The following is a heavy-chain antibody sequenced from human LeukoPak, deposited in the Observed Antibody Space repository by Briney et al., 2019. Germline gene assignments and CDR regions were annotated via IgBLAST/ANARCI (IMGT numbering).Heavy chain of an antibody. V-gene: IGHV4-4*07. D-gene: IGHD2-15*01. J-gene: IGHJ4*02. CDR1: GGSISSYY. Sequence: SETLSLTCTVSGGSISSYYWSWIRQPAGKGLEWIGRIYTSGSTNYNPSLKSRVTMSVDTSKNQFSLKLSSVTAADTAVYYCARGRPPDYCSGGSCYERSSYSDYWGQGTLVTVSS. CDR3: ARGRPPDYCSGGSCYERSSYSDY. CDR2: IYTSGST.